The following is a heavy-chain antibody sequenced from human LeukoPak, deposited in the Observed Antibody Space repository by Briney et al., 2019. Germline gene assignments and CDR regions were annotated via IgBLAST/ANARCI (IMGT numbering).Heavy chain of an antibody. J-gene: IGHJ6*02. CDR1: GFTFDDYA. CDR3: AKAWGVVLGGMDV. V-gene: IGHV3-9*01. CDR2: ISWNSGSI. Sequence: RRSLRLSCAASGFTFDDYAMHWVRQAPGEGLEWVSGISWNSGSIGYADSVKGRFTISRDNAKNSLYLQMNSLRAEDTALYYCAKAWGVVLGGMDVWGQGTTVTVSS. D-gene: IGHD3-10*01.